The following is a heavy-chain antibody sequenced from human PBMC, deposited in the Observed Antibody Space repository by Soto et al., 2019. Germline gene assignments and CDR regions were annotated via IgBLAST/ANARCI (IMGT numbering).Heavy chain of an antibody. CDR1: GGSISSYY. D-gene: IGHD3-16*02. J-gene: IGHJ3*02. V-gene: IGHV4-4*07. CDR2: IYTSGST. CDR3: ARVSGYDYVWGSYRLAPEDFDI. Sequence: LSLTCTVSGGSISSYYWSWIRQPAGKGLEWIGRIYTSGSTNYNPSLKSRVTMSVDTSKNQFSLKLSSVTAADTAVYYCARVSGYDYVWGSYRLAPEDFDIWGQGTMVTVSS.